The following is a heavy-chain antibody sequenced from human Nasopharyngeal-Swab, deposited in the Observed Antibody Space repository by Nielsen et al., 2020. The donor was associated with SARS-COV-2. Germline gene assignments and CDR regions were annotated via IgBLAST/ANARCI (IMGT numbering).Heavy chain of an antibody. D-gene: IGHD6-19*01. V-gene: IGHV1-69*13. CDR2: IIPIFGTA. CDR3: ARGGWKRYYYYYYMDV. Sequence: SVKVSCKASGGTFSSYAISWVRQAPGQGLEWMGGIIPIFGTANYAQKFQGRVTITADESTSTAYMELSSLRSEDTAVYYRARGGWKRYYYYYYMDVWGKGTTVTVSS. CDR1: GGTFSSYA. J-gene: IGHJ6*03.